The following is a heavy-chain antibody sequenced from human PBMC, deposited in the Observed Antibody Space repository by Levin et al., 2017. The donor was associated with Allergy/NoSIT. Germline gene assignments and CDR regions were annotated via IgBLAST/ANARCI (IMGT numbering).Heavy chain of an antibody. CDR1: GVSIGSSSYY. D-gene: IGHD4-11*01. CDR3: ARRFAASSNWDFDY. CDR2: IYYSGST. Sequence: LTCTVSGVSIGSSSYYWGWIRQPPGKGLEWIGSIYYSGSTYYNPSLKSRLTISVDTSKSQFSLKMTSVTAADTAVYYCARRFAASSNWDFDYWGQGTLVTVSS. V-gene: IGHV4-39*01. J-gene: IGHJ4*02.